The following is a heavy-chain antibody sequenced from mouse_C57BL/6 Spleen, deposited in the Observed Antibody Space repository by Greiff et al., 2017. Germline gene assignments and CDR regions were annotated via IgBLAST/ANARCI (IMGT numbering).Heavy chain of an antibody. CDR3: TRVYDGYYVYFDY. CDR2: ISSGGDYI. J-gene: IGHJ2*01. Sequence: EVKLVESGEGLVKPGGSLKLSCAASGFTFSSYAMSWVRQTPEKRLEWVAYISSGGDYIYYADNVKGRFTISRDNARNTLYLQMSSLKSEDTAMYYFTRVYDGYYVYFDYGGQGTTLTVSS. CDR1: GFTFSSYA. V-gene: IGHV5-9-1*02. D-gene: IGHD2-3*01.